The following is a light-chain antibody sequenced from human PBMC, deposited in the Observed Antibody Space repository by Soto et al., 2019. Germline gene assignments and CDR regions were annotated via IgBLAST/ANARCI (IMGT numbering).Light chain of an antibody. CDR1: QSISTY. CDR3: PQSSTTPLT. CDR2: AAS. V-gene: IGKV1-39*01. Sequence: DIQMTQSPYSLSASVGDTVTITCRASQSISTYLNWYQQKPGKAPELLIYAASSLQSGVPLRFTGSGSGTDLTLTHIGLQPEDFASYYCPQSSTTPLTFGGGTKVEIK. J-gene: IGKJ4*01.